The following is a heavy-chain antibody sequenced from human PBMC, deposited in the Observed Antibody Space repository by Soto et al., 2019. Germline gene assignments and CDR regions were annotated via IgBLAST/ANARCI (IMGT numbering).Heavy chain of an antibody. CDR3: ALITSDY. CDR2: IKSKSDGELA. CDR1: GFSFNNAW. V-gene: IGHV3-15*07. J-gene: IGHJ4*02. Sequence: EVQLVESGGGLVKPGGSLRLSCGASGFSFNNAWLNWVRQAPGKGLEWVGRIKSKSDGELAEYAAPVKDRFTISRDDSKNTVLLQMNSLKTEDTAVYYCALITSDYWGQGTLVTVSS.